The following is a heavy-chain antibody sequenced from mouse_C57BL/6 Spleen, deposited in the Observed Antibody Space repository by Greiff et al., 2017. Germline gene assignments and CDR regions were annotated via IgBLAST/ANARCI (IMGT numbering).Heavy chain of an antibody. J-gene: IGHJ2*01. Sequence: VQLQQSGAELVRPGASVTLSCKASGYTFTDYDMHWVKQTPVHGLEWIGAIDPETGGTAYNQKFKVKAILTADKSSSTAYMERRSLTSEDSAVYYCTRDYTSDYWGQGTTLTVSS. D-gene: IGHD2-12*01. CDR1: GYTFTDYD. V-gene: IGHV1-15*01. CDR2: IDPETGGT. CDR3: TRDYTSDY.